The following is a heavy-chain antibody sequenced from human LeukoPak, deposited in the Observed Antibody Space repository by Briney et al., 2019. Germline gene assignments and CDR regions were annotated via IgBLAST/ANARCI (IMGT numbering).Heavy chain of an antibody. V-gene: IGHV4-39*01. D-gene: IGHD2-2*03. J-gene: IGHJ5*02. CDR3: ARLGSWFDP. Sequence: SETLSLTCTVSGGSISSSIYYWGWIRQPSGKGLEWIGNIYHSGNTYYNPSLKSRVTISVDTSKNQFSLKLSSVTAADTAVYYCARLGSWFDPWGQGTLVTVSS. CDR1: GGSISSSIYY. CDR2: IYHSGNT.